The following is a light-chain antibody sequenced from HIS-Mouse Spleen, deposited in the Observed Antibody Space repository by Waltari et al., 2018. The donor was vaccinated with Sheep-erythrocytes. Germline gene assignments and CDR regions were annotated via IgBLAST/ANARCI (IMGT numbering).Light chain of an antibody. Sequence: DVVMTQSPLSLPVTLGQPASISCRSSQSLVHSDGNTYLNWFQQRPGQSPRRLIYKVSNRDSGVPDRLSGSGSGTDFTLKISRVEAEDVGVYYCMQGTHWPPTFGGGTKVEIK. V-gene: IGKV2-30*02. CDR1: QSLVHSDGNTY. CDR3: MQGTHWPPT. J-gene: IGKJ4*01. CDR2: KVS.